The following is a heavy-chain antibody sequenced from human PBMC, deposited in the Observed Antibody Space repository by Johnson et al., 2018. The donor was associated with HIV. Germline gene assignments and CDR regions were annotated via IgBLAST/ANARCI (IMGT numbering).Heavy chain of an antibody. Sequence: QVQLVESGGGVVQPGTSLRLSCAASGFTFSSYGIHWVRQAPGKGLEWVAFIWHDGRDVYYADSVTGRFTVSSDNSKNAVYLQMNSLGAGDTAVYYCAKDQHGPLVPTVMRDDAFDIWGQGTMVTVSS. CDR3: AKDQHGPLVPTVMRDDAFDI. J-gene: IGHJ3*02. V-gene: IGHV3-33*03. CDR1: GFTFSSYG. CDR2: IWHDGRDV. D-gene: IGHD5-12*01.